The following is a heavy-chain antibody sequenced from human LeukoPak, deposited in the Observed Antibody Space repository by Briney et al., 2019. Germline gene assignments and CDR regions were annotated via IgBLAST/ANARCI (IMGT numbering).Heavy chain of an antibody. CDR1: GYTFTGYY. V-gene: IGHV1-2*02. Sequence: ASVKVSCKASGYTFTGYYMHWVRQAPGQGLEWMGWINPNSGGTNYAQKFQGRVTMTWDTSISTAYMELSRLRSDDTAVYYCARRRGAAMVLAGAEFDYWGQGTLVTVSS. J-gene: IGHJ4*02. CDR3: ARRRGAAMVLAGAEFDY. CDR2: INPNSGGT. D-gene: IGHD5-18*01.